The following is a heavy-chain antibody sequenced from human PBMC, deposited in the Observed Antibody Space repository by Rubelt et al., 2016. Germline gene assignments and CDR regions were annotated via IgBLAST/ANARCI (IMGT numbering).Heavy chain of an antibody. V-gene: IGHV4-59*05. CDR1: GGSISSYY. Sequence: QVQLQESGPGLVKPSETLSLTCTASGGSISSYYWSWIQQPPGKGLEWIGRIYYSGSTYYNPSLMSLFTISVDTSKNQFSLRLSSVTAADTAVYYCARQYSYCYYMDVWGKGTTVTVSS. CDR2: IYYSGST. D-gene: IGHD2-15*01. CDR3: ARQYSYCYYMDV. J-gene: IGHJ6*03.